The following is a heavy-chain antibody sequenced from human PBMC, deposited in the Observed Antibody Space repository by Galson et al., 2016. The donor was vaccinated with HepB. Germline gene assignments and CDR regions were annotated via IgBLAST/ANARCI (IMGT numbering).Heavy chain of an antibody. Sequence: SLRLSCAAPGFTLAGNAMTWARQAPGKGLEWVADIRHNGATYDADSVKGRFTISRDNSKNMLYLQMNSLRVEDTALYQCARGLVGSGMDVWGQGTTVTVSS. V-gene: IGHV3-23*01. CDR2: IRHNGAT. CDR3: ARGLVGSGMDV. J-gene: IGHJ6*02. D-gene: IGHD3-10*01. CDR1: GFTLAGNA.